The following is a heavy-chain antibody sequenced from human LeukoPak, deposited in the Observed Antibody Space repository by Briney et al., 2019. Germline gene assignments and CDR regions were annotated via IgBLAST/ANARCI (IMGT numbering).Heavy chain of an antibody. CDR2: INAGNGDT. J-gene: IGHJ4*02. Sequence: ASVKVSCKASGYTFTNVVHWVCQAPGQRPEWMGWINAGNGDTKYSQNFQGRVTITRDTSASTAYMELSSLTSEDTALYYCARDDCGDTCYPGGYWGQGTLVTVSS. CDR1: GYTFTNV. D-gene: IGHD2-21*01. CDR3: ARDDCGDTCYPGGY. V-gene: IGHV1-3*01.